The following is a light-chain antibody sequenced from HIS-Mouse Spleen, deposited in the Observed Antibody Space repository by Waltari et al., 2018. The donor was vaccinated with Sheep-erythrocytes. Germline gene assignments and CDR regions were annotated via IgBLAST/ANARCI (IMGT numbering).Light chain of an antibody. CDR2: EDR. CDR1: ALPKKY. V-gene: IGLV3-10*01. CDR3: YSTDSSGNHWV. J-gene: IGLJ3*02. Sequence: SYELTQPPSVSVSPGQTARITCSGDALPKKYAYWYQQKSGQAPVLVIYEDRKRPSGSPERVAGSTSGTRATLTISGAQVEDEADYYCYSTDSSGNHWVFGGGTKLTVL.